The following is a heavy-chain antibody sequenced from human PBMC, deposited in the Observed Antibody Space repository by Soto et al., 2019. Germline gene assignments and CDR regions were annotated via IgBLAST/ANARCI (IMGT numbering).Heavy chain of an antibody. V-gene: IGHV4-31*03. Sequence: PSETLSLTCTVSGGSISSGGYYWSWIRQHPGKGLEWIGYIYYSGSTYYNPSLKSRVTISVDTSKNQFSLKLSSVTAEDTAVYYCARGWVEGLSRQPPTDYWGQGTLVTVSS. CDR2: IYYSGST. D-gene: IGHD3-3*01. CDR1: GGSISSGGYY. J-gene: IGHJ4*02. CDR3: ARGWVEGLSRQPPTDY.